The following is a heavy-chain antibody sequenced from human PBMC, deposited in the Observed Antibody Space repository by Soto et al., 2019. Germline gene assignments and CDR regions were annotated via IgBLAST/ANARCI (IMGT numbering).Heavy chain of an antibody. CDR1: GGSISSYY. V-gene: IGHV4-59*01. J-gene: IGHJ4*02. Sequence: SETLSLTCTVSGGSISSYYWSWIRQPPGKGLEWIGYIYYSGSTNYNPSLKSRVTISVDTSKNQFSLKLSSVTAADTAVYYCVRKRHRNGSIRGEPFDYWGQGTPVTVSS. CDR3: VRKRHRNGSIRGEPFDY. D-gene: IGHD6-19*01. CDR2: IYYSGST.